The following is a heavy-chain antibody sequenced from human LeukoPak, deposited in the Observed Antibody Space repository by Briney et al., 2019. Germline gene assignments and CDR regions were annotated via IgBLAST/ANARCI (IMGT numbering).Heavy chain of an antibody. J-gene: IGHJ6*02. CDR1: GFTFSSYA. D-gene: IGHD4-23*01. V-gene: IGHV3-23*01. CDR3: AKGNGGNSGEYFYYGMDV. CDR2: ISGSGGNT. Sequence: PGGSLRLSCAASGFTFSSYAMSWVRQAPGKGLEWVSAISGSGGNTYYADSVKGRFTISRDNSKNTLYLQMNSLRAEDTAVYYCAKGNGGNSGEYFYYGMDVWGQGTTVTVSS.